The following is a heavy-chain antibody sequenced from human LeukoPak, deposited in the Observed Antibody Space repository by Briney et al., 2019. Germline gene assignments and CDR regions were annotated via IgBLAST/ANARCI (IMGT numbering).Heavy chain of an antibody. CDR3: ARVGDDFWSGYPRYNWFDP. CDR2: INPSGGST. D-gene: IGHD3-3*01. J-gene: IGHJ5*02. CDR1: GYTFTSYY. Sequence: ASVKVSCKASGYTFTSYYMHWVRQAPGQGLEWMGIINPSGGSTSYAQKFQGRVTMTRNTSISTAYMELSSLRSEDTAVYYCARVGDDFWSGYPRYNWFDPWGQGTLVTVSS. V-gene: IGHV1-46*01.